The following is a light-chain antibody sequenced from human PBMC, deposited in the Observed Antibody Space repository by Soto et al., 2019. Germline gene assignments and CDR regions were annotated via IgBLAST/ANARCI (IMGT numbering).Light chain of an antibody. V-gene: IGKV1-5*03. CDR1: QSISRW. CDR2: KAS. CDR3: QHYHTIYA. J-gene: IGKJ2*01. Sequence: DIQMTQSPSTLSASVGDRVTITCRASQSISRWLAWYQQKPGKAPKLLIYKASTLEGGVSSRFSVSGSVTELNLTVSNLLPDDFTTYYDQHYHTIYAFGQ.